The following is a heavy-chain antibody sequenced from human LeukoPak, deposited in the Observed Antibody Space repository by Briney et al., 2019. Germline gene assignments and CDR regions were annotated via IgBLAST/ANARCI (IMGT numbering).Heavy chain of an antibody. J-gene: IGHJ4*02. CDR1: GFTFSSYA. V-gene: IGHV3-20*04. Sequence: PGGSLRLSCAASGFTFSSYAMSWVRQAPGKGLEWVSGINWNGGSTGYADSVKGRFTISRDNAKNSLYLQMNSLRAEDTALYYCARDEGAYGYNNWGQGTLVTVSS. CDR2: INWNGGST. D-gene: IGHD5-24*01. CDR3: ARDEGAYGYNN.